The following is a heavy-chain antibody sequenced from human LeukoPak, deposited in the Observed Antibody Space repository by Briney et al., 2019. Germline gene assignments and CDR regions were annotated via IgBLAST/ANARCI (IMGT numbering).Heavy chain of an antibody. CDR1: GFTFSDYY. Sequence: GGSLRLSCAASGFTFSDYYMGWIRQAPGKGLEWVSYISSSGSTIYYADSVKGRFTISRDNAKNSLYLQMNSLRAEDTAVYYCAREYSGSYYAFDYWGQGTLVTVSS. D-gene: IGHD1-26*01. CDR3: AREYSGSYYAFDY. V-gene: IGHV3-11*01. CDR2: ISSSGSTI. J-gene: IGHJ4*02.